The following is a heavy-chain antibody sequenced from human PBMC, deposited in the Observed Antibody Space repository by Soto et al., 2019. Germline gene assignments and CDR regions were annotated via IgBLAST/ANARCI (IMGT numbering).Heavy chain of an antibody. CDR3: ARDRGDGSGSLFYYGMDV. J-gene: IGHJ6*02. V-gene: IGHV4-30-4*01. Sequence: PSETLSLTCTVSGGSISSGDYYWSWIRQPPGKGPEWIGYIYYSGSTYYNPSLKSRVTISVDTSKNQFSLKLSSVTAADTAVYYCARDRGDGSGSLFYYGMDVRGQGTTVTVSS. D-gene: IGHD3-10*01. CDR2: IYYSGST. CDR1: GGSISSGDYY.